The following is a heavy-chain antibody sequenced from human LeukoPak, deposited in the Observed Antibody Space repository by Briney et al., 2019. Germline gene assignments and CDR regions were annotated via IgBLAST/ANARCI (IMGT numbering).Heavy chain of an antibody. CDR1: GYTFTGYA. CDR3: ARDQLRYYGSGSYYSDMDV. J-gene: IGHJ6*02. V-gene: IGHV1-18*01. D-gene: IGHD3-10*01. Sequence: ASVKVSCKASGYTFTGYAVTWVRQALGQGLEWIGWISAYNGGTNYAQKFQGRVTMTTDTSTTTGCMELRSLKSDDTAVYYCARDQLRYYGSGSYYSDMDVWGQGTTVTVSS. CDR2: ISAYNGGT.